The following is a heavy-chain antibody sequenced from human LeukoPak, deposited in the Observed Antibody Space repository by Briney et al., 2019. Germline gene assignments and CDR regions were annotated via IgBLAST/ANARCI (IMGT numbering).Heavy chain of an antibody. CDR1: GYTFTCYY. CDR3: ARGQAAMGVFDY. Sequence: ASVKVSCKASGYTFTCYYMHWVRQAPGQGLEWMGWINPNSGGTNYAQKFQGRVTMTRDTSISTAYMELSRLRSDDTAVYYCARGQAAMGVFDYWGQGTLVTVSS. J-gene: IGHJ4*02. D-gene: IGHD2-2*01. V-gene: IGHV1-2*02. CDR2: INPNSGGT.